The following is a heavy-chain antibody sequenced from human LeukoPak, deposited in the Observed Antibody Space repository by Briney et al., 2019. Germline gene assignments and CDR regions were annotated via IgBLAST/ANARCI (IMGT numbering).Heavy chain of an antibody. J-gene: IGHJ4*02. D-gene: IGHD3-22*01. CDR2: IVPILGIA. CDR3: ARDLHLGGGYYY. Sequence: SVKVSCKASGGTFSSYAISWVRQAPGQGLEWMGRIVPILGIANYAQKFQGRVTITADKSTSTAYMELSSLRSDDTAVYYCARDLHLGGGYYYWGQGTLVTVSS. V-gene: IGHV1-69*04. CDR1: GGTFSSYA.